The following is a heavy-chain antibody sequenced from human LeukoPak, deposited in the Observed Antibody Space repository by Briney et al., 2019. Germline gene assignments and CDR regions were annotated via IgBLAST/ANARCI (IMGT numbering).Heavy chain of an antibody. CDR3: ARGATHMSYYYYMDV. CDR2: IYYSGNT. J-gene: IGHJ6*03. V-gene: IGHV4-59*08. CDR1: GGSISSYY. Sequence: SETLSLTCTVSGGSISSYYWSWIRQPPGKGLEWIGYIYYSGNTNYNPSLKSRVTISVDTSKNQFSLKLSSVTAADTAVYYCARGATHMSYYYYMDVWGKGTTVTISS.